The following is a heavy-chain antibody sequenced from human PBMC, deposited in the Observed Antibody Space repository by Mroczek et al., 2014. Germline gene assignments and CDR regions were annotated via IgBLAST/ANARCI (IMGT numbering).Heavy chain of an antibody. D-gene: IGHD3-22*01. Sequence: QVQLQESGAGVKKPGASVKVSCKASGYTFTNYCMHWVRQAPGQGLEWMGRFNLNSDDTDYAQKFQGRVTVTRDTSISTAYMELSRLTSDDTAVYYCARSSINLGSGYYGAFDIWGQGTMVTVSS. CDR3: ARSSINLGSGYYGAFDI. CDR2: FNLNSDDT. V-gene: IGHV1-2*06. CDR1: GYTFTNYC. J-gene: IGHJ3*02.